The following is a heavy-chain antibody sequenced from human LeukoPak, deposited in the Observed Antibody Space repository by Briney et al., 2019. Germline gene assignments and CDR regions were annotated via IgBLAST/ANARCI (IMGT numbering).Heavy chain of an antibody. V-gene: IGHV3-30*18. D-gene: IGHD3-16*01. J-gene: IGHJ4*02. Sequence: PGGSLRLSCAASGFTFSSYGMHWVRQAPGKGLEWVAVISYDGSNKYYADSVKGRFTISRDNSKNTLYLQMNSLRAEDTAVYYCAKDTYYDYVWGSFDYWGQGTLVTVSS. CDR3: AKDTYYDYVWGSFDY. CDR2: ISYDGSNK. CDR1: GFTFSSYG.